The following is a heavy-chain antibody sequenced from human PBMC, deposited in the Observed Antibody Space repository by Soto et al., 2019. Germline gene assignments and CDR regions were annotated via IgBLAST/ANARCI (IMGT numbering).Heavy chain of an antibody. Sequence: GSLRLSCAASGFTFSSYWMTWVRQAPGKGLEFLATIKPDGSDTYYVDSVKGRFTISRDNAKNSLSLQMNSLRAEDTALYYCATDLNWSGTWGQGTMVTVPS. CDR2: IKPDGSDT. CDR1: GFTFSSYW. CDR3: ATDLNWSGT. V-gene: IGHV3-7*01. D-gene: IGHD3-3*01. J-gene: IGHJ3*01.